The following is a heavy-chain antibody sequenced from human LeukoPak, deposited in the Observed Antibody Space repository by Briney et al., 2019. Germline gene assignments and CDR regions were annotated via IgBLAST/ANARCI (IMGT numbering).Heavy chain of an antibody. CDR3: ARDAPYYDILTGYYTAAEYFQH. Sequence: PGGSLRLSCAASGFTFSSYSMNWVRQAPGKRLERVSSISSSSSYIYYADSVKGRFTISRDNAKNSLYLQMNSLRAEDTAVYYCARDAPYYDILTGYYTAAEYFQHWGQGTLVTVSS. V-gene: IGHV3-21*01. CDR1: GFTFSSYS. D-gene: IGHD3-9*01. J-gene: IGHJ1*01. CDR2: ISSSSSYI.